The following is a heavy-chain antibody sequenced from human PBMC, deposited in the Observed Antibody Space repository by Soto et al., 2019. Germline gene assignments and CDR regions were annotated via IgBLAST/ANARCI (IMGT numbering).Heavy chain of an antibody. Sequence: PSETLSLTCTVSGGSISSYYWNWIRQPPGKGLEWIGSFYYTGSINYDPSLKSRVTISVDTSKNQFSLKLSSVTAADTAVYYCARHGVPHYRNASAYYFDPWGRGTLVTVSS. CDR2: FYYTGSI. CDR1: GGSISSYY. V-gene: IGHV4-59*08. J-gene: IGHJ5*02. CDR3: ARHGVPHYRNASAYYFDP. D-gene: IGHD3-22*01.